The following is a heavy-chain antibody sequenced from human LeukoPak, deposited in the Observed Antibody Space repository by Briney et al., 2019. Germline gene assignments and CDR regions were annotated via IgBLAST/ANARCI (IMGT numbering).Heavy chain of an antibody. CDR3: ARDRGRNSLDY. CDR2: ISGSGGST. D-gene: IGHD1-14*01. Sequence: GGSLRLSCAASGFTFNSYAMSWVRQAPGKGLEWVSAISGSGGSTYYANSVKGRFTISRDTSKYTLYLHMNSLRAEATALYYCARDRGRNSLDYWGQGTLVSVTS. J-gene: IGHJ4*02. CDR1: GFTFNSYA. V-gene: IGHV3-23*01.